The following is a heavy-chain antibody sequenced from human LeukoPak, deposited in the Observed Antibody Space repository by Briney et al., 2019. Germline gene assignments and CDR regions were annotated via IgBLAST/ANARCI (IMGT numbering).Heavy chain of an antibody. V-gene: IGHV4-4*09. CDR2: IYTSGST. Sequence: SETLSLTCTVSGGSISSYYWSWIRQPPGKGLGWMGYIYTSGSTNYNPSLKSRVTISVDTSKNQFSLKLSSVTAADTAVYYCARFLYSSSSGPEFDYWGQGTLVTVSS. J-gene: IGHJ4*02. CDR1: GGSISSYY. CDR3: ARFLYSSSSGPEFDY. D-gene: IGHD6-6*01.